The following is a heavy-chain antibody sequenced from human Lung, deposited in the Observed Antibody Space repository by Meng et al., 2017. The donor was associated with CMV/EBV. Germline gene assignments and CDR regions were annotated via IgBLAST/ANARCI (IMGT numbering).Heavy chain of an antibody. J-gene: IGHJ4*02. Sequence: GESLKISCAASGFTFSSYTMNWVRQAPGKGLEWVSSISTRSSYIYYADSVKGRFTVSRDNAKNSLYLQMNSLRAEDTAVYYCARHNYLWGSYPLDYRGQGTLVTVSS. CDR3: ARHNYLWGSYPLDY. D-gene: IGHD3-16*01. V-gene: IGHV3-21*01. CDR2: ISTRSSYI. CDR1: GFTFSSYT.